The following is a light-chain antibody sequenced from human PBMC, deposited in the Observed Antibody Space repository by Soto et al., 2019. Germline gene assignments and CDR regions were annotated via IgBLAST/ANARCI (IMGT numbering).Light chain of an antibody. CDR1: QSVRTY. CDR3: QQYNSFTWT. Sequence: EIVMTQSPVTLSFSPVERSILCFRASQSVRTYLAWYQVKPGQAPRLLIYDASRRASGVPARFSGSGSGTDFTLTISSLEPEDFATYYCQQYNSFTWTFGQGTKVDIK. CDR2: DAS. V-gene: IGKV3D-15*01. J-gene: IGKJ1*01.